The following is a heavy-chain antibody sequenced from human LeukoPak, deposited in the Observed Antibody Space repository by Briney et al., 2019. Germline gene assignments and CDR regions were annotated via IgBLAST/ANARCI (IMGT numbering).Heavy chain of an antibody. D-gene: IGHD1-26*01. Sequence: GRSLRLSCAASGFTFSSYSMNWVRQAPGKGLEWLSYITSSSSSMYYADSVKGRFTISRDNAKNSLYLQMNSLRAEDTAVYYCARVSGSYGDSAYWGQGTLVTVSS. CDR3: ARVSGSYGDSAY. CDR1: GFTFSSYS. V-gene: IGHV3-48*04. CDR2: ITSSSSSM. J-gene: IGHJ4*02.